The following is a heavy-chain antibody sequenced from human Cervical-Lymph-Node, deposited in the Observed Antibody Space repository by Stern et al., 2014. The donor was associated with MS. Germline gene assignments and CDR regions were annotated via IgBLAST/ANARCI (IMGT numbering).Heavy chain of an antibody. CDR3: ARAWHGGTVSTITAFDV. D-gene: IGHD5/OR15-5a*01. J-gene: IGHJ3*01. CDR1: GGTFSSYA. Sequence: VQLVQSGAEVKKPGSSVKVSCKASGGTFSSYAISWVRQAPGQGLEWMVGSIPIFITANNAQKFQGRVTITADKSTSTAYMELSSLTSEDTAIYYCARAWHGGTVSTITAFDVWGQGTMVTVSS. V-gene: IGHV1-69*06. CDR2: SIPIFITA.